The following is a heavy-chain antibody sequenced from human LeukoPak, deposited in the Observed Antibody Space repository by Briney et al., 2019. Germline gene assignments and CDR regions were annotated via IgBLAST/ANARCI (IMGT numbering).Heavy chain of an antibody. J-gene: IGHJ4*02. CDR2: ISSSSSYI. V-gene: IGHV3-21*01. Sequence: GGSLRLSCAASGFTFDGYVMHWVRQPPGKGLEWVSSISSSSSYIYYADSVKGRFTISRDNAKNSLYLQMNSLRAEDTAVYYCARGYDYGDYFDYWGQGTLVTVSS. CDR1: GFTFDGYV. D-gene: IGHD4-17*01. CDR3: ARGYDYGDYFDY.